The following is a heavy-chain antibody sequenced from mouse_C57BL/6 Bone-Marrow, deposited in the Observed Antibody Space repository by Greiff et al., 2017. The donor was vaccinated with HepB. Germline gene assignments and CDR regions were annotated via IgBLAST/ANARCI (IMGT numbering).Heavy chain of an antibody. CDR2: ISSGSSTI. Sequence: EVKLMESGGGLVKPGGSLKLSCAASGFTFSDYGMHWVRQAPEKGLEWVAYISSGSSTIYYADTVKGRFTISRDNAKNTLFLQMTSLRSEDTAMYYCAVLRRWFAYWGQGTLVTVSA. J-gene: IGHJ3*01. D-gene: IGHD2-4*01. CDR1: GFTFSDYG. V-gene: IGHV5-17*01. CDR3: AVLRRWFAY.